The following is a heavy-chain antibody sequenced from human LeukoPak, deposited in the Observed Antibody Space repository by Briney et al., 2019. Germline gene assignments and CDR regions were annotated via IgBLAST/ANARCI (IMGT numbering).Heavy chain of an antibody. CDR2: IYYSGST. CDR1: GGSISSYY. CDR3: ATGSGSLNWFDP. J-gene: IGHJ5*02. V-gene: IGHV4-59*01. D-gene: IGHD3-10*01. Sequence: PSETLSLTCTVSGGSISSYYWSWIRQPPGKGLEWIGYIYYSGSTKYNPSLKSRVTISVDTPKNQFSLKLTSVTAADTAVYYCATGSGSLNWFDPWGQGTLVTVSS.